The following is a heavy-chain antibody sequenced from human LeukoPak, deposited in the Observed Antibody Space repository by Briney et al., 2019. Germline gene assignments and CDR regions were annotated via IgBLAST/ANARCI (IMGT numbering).Heavy chain of an antibody. V-gene: IGHV3-30*02. Sequence: GGSLRLSCGASGFTFSNYGMLWVRQAPGKGLEWVAFIRYDGNNKLYADSMKGRFTISRDNSKSTLYLHINSLRAEDTAVYYCVKDNPLDYWGQGTLVIVSS. CDR3: VKDNPLDY. J-gene: IGHJ4*02. CDR2: IRYDGNNK. D-gene: IGHD1-14*01. CDR1: GFTFSNYG.